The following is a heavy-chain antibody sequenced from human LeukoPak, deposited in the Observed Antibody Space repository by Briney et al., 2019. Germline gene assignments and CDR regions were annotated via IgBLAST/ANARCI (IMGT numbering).Heavy chain of an antibody. CDR2: VFNTVQT. CDR3: ARGVSWLANAFDI. Sequence: PSETLSLTCTVSGGSINSYYWAWIRQPPGKRLVWIGYVFNTVQTKYNPSLKSRVTISVDTSNNQFSLKLSSVTAADTAVYYCARGVSWLANAFDIWGQGTMVTVSS. D-gene: IGHD6-19*01. CDR1: GGSINSYY. J-gene: IGHJ3*02. V-gene: IGHV4-59*01.